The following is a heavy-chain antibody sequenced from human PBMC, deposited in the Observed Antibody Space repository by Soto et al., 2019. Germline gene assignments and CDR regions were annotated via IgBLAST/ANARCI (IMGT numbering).Heavy chain of an antibody. Sequence: GGSLRLSCAASGFTFSTYSMNWVRQAPGKGLEWISYISSSSGIIYYADSVKGRFTISRDNAQNSPFLQMSSLRDEDTAVYYCARDPQGYCSSSSCYRHYYHGMDVWGQGTTVTVSS. CDR3: ARDPQGYCSSSSCYRHYYHGMDV. V-gene: IGHV3-48*02. CDR2: ISSSSGII. D-gene: IGHD2-2*01. J-gene: IGHJ6*02. CDR1: GFTFSTYS.